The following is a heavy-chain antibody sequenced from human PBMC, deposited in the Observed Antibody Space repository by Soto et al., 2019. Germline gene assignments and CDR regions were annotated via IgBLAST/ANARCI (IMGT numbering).Heavy chain of an antibody. CDR2: IIPIFGTA. V-gene: IGHV1-69*13. CDR3: ARDRIFGVVIAPGWFDP. D-gene: IGHD3-3*01. J-gene: IGHJ5*02. CDR1: GGTFSSYS. Sequence: PVKVSCKASGGTFSSYSISWVRQGPGQGLEWMGGIIPIFGTANYAQKFQGRVTITADESTSTAYMELSSLRSEDTAVYYCARDRIFGVVIAPGWFDPWGQGTLVTVSS.